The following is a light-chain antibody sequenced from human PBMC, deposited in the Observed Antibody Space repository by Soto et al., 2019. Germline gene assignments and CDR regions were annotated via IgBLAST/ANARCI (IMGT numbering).Light chain of an antibody. CDR2: KAS. J-gene: IGKJ4*01. Sequence: DIQMTQSPSALSTFVGDRVTITCRASQSISSWLAWFQQKPGKAPKLLIYKASNLESGVPSRFSGSGSGTEVTLTINSLQPDDFATYYCQQYDGYPFTFGGGTKVEIK. V-gene: IGKV1-5*03. CDR1: QSISSW. CDR3: QQYDGYPFT.